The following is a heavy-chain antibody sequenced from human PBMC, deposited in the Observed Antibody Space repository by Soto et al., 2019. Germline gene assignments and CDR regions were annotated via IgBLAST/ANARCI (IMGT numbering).Heavy chain of an antibody. J-gene: IGHJ6*02. Sequence: GGSLRLSCAASGFTFSNAWMNWVRQAPGKGLEWVGRIKSKTDGGTTDYAAPVKGRFTISRDDSKNTLYLQMNSLKTEDTAVYYCTGAGDILTGLYYYYYGMDVWGQGTTVTVSS. CDR1: GFTFSNAW. CDR2: IKSKTDGGTT. D-gene: IGHD3-9*01. V-gene: IGHV3-15*07. CDR3: TGAGDILTGLYYYYYGMDV.